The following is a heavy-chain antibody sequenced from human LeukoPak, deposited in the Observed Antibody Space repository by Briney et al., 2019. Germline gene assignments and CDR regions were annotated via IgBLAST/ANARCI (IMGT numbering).Heavy chain of an antibody. J-gene: IGHJ4*02. V-gene: IGHV1-18*01. CDR3: ARDQGAIAVAGLPDY. D-gene: IGHD6-19*01. CDR2: SSAYNGNT. CDR1: GYTFTSYG. Sequence: ASVKVSCKASGYTFTSYGISWVRQAPGQGLEWMGWSSAYNGNTNYAQKLQGRVTMTTDTSTSTAYMELRSLRSDDTAVYYCARDQGAIAVAGLPDYWGQGTLVTVSS.